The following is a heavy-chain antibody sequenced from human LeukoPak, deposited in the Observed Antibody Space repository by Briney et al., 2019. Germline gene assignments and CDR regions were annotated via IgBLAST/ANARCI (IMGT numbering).Heavy chain of an antibody. CDR2: IKNDGGEK. D-gene: IGHD5-24*01. CDR3: ARDMGWQQFDH. J-gene: IGHJ4*02. V-gene: IGHV3-7*01. CDR1: RLTFSNYW. Sequence: QPGGSLRLSCVASRLTFSNYWMTWVRQAPGKGLERVANIKNDGGEKYYMESVKGRFTISRDNAKNSLYLQMNSLTVEDTAVYYCARDMGWQQFDHWGQGTLVTVSS.